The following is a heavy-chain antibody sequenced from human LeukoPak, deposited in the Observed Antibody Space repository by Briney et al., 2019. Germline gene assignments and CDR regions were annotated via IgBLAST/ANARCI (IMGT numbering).Heavy chain of an antibody. CDR1: GGSISSSNW. V-gene: IGHV4-4*02. J-gene: IGHJ4*02. CDR3: ARHGEQQLVYFDY. CDR2: IYHSGST. Sequence: SETLSLTCAVSGGSISSSNWWSWVRQPPGKGLEWIGEIYHSGSTNYNPSLKSRVTISVDTSKNQFSLKLSSVTAADTAVYYCARHGEQQLVYFDYWGQGTLVTVSS. D-gene: IGHD6-13*01.